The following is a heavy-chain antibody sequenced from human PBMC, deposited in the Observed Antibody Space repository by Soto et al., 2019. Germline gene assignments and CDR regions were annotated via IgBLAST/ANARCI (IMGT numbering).Heavy chain of an antibody. CDR1: GFTFRNYG. CDR3: TRDVSPRYFDL. J-gene: IGHJ2*01. Sequence: PGGSLRLSCAASGFTFRNYGMHWVRQAPGKGLEWVALIWYDGSNTFYTDSVKGRFTISRDNSKSTLHLQMNSLRAEDTAVYYCTRDVSPRYFDLWGRGSLVTVSS. V-gene: IGHV3-33*01. CDR2: IWYDGSNT.